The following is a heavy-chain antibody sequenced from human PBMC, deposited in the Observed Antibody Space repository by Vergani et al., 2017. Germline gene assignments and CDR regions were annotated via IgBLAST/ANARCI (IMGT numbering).Heavy chain of an antibody. Sequence: QVQLVQSGAEVKKPGSSVKVSCKASGGTFSSYAISWVRQAPGQGLEWMGGIIPIFGTANYAQKFQGRVTITADKSTSTAYMELSSLRSDDTAVYYCARDPGYSSKPPCADYWSQGTLVTVSS. V-gene: IGHV1-69*06. CDR1: GGTFSSYA. CDR3: ARDPGYSSKPPCADY. D-gene: IGHD6-13*01. CDR2: IIPIFGTA. J-gene: IGHJ4*02.